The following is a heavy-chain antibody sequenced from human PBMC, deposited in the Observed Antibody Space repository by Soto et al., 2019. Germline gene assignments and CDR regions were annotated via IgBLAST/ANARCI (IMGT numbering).Heavy chain of an antibody. Sequence: EVQLVESGGGLIQPGGSLRLSCVVSGFTVSSTNYMSWVRQAPGKGLEWVSVIYPVDTTFYADSVKGRFTISRDNSKNTLYLQMSRLMAEDTAVYYCHGYGYWGQGTLVTVSS. V-gene: IGHV3-53*01. D-gene: IGHD5-12*01. CDR1: GFTVSSTNY. CDR3: HGYGY. CDR2: IYPVDTT. J-gene: IGHJ4*02.